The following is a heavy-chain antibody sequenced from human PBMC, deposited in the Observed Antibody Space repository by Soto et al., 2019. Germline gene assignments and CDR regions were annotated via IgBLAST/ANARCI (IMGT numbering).Heavy chain of an antibody. CDR2: IGIGSSTK. V-gene: IGHV3-48*01. J-gene: IGHJ3*01. D-gene: IGHD3-22*01. CDR1: GFTFRNYG. CDR3: ARDQLYYNDISGRPLNAFDV. Sequence: PGGSLRLSCAASGFTFRNYGMNWVRQAPGKGLEWVSYIGIGSSTKYYADSVKGRFTISRDNAKNSLYLQMNSLRAEDTAVHYCARDQLYYNDISGRPLNAFDVWGQGTMVTVSS.